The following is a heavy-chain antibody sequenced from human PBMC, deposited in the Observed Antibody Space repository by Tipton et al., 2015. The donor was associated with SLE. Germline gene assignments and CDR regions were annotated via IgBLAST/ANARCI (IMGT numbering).Heavy chain of an antibody. CDR2: ISYDGSNK. J-gene: IGHJ3*02. D-gene: IGHD5/OR15-5a*01. Sequence: SLRLSCAASGFTFSSYAMHWVRQAPGKGLEWVAVISYDGSNKYYADSVKGRFTISRDNSKNTLYLQMNSLRAEDTAVYYCARTSVAGAFDIWGQGTMVTVSS. CDR1: GFTFSSYA. CDR3: ARTSVAGAFDI. V-gene: IGHV3-30*04.